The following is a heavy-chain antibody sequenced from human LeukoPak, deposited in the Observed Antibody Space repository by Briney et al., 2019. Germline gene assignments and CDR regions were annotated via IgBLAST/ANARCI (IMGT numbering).Heavy chain of an antibody. V-gene: IGHV3-33*06. CDR3: AKVGGSYDFWSGSDLPDY. D-gene: IGHD3-3*01. Sequence: GRPLRLSCAASGFTFSSYGMHWVRQAPGKGLEWVAVIWYGGSNKYYADSVKGRFTISRDNSKNTLYLQMNSLRAEDRAVYYCAKVGGSYDFWSGSDLPDYWGQGTLVTVSS. J-gene: IGHJ4*02. CDR2: IWYGGSNK. CDR1: GFTFSSYG.